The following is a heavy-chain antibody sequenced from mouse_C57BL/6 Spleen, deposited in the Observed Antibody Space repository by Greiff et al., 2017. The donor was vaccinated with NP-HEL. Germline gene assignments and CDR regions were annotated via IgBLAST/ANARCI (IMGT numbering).Heavy chain of an antibody. V-gene: IGHV14-1*01. D-gene: IGHD2-5*01. Sequence: VHVKQSGAELVRPGASVKLSCTASGFNIKDYYMHWVKQRPEQGLEWIGRIDPEDGDTEYAPKFQGKATMTADTSSNTAYLQLSSLTSEDTAVYYCTTSGYSNYVGVDYWGQGTTLTVSS. CDR1: GFNIKDYY. CDR2: IDPEDGDT. CDR3: TTSGYSNYVGVDY. J-gene: IGHJ2*01.